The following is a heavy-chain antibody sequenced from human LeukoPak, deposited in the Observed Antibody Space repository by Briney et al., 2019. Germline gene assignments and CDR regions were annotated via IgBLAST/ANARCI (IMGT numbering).Heavy chain of an antibody. CDR1: GFTFSSYA. V-gene: IGHV3-23*01. CDR3: AKVSYYDSSGYYPTEYFQP. Sequence: GGSLILSCAASGFTFSSYAMSWVRQAPGKGLEWVSAIRGSGGSTYYADSVKGRFTISRDNSKNTLYLQMNSLRAEDTAVYYCAKVSYYDSSGYYPTEYFQPWGQGTLVTVSS. D-gene: IGHD3-22*01. J-gene: IGHJ1*01. CDR2: IRGSGGST.